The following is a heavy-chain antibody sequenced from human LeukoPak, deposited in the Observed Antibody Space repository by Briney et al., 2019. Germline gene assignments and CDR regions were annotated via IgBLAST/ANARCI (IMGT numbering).Heavy chain of an antibody. CDR1: GGSISSYY. CDR2: IYYSGST. CDR3: ARDRQAAALHYYFDY. V-gene: IGHV4-59*01. D-gene: IGHD6-13*01. Sequence: PSETLSLTRTVSGGSISSYYWSWIRQPPGKGLEWIGYIYYSGSTNYNPSLKSRVTISVDTSKNQFSLKLSSVTAADTAVYYCARDRQAAALHYYFDYWGQGTLVTVSS. J-gene: IGHJ4*02.